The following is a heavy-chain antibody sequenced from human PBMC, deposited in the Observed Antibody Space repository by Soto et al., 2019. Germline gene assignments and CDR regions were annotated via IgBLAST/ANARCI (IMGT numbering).Heavy chain of an antibody. J-gene: IGHJ5*02. Sequence: SETLSLTCTVSGGSISSYYLSWIRQPPGKGLEWIGYIYYSGSTNYNPSLKSRVTISVDTSKNQFSLKLSSVTAADTAVYYCARGGYSYGYFWFDPWGQGTLVTVSS. V-gene: IGHV4-59*01. D-gene: IGHD5-18*01. CDR1: GGSISSYY. CDR2: IYYSGST. CDR3: ARGGYSYGYFWFDP.